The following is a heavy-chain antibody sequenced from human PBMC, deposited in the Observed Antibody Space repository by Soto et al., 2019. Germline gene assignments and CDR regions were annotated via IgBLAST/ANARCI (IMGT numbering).Heavy chain of an antibody. Sequence: ASVKVSCQASGYTSTNYGMHWVRQAPGQRLEWMGWINAGSGNAKYAQKFQGRVTITTDTSASTAYMELSSLRSEDTAVYYCARDLTRLAARPPYYYGMDVWGQGTTVTVSS. CDR1: GYTSTNYG. CDR2: INAGSGNA. CDR3: ARDLTRLAARPPYYYGMDV. D-gene: IGHD6-6*01. V-gene: IGHV1-3*01. J-gene: IGHJ6*02.